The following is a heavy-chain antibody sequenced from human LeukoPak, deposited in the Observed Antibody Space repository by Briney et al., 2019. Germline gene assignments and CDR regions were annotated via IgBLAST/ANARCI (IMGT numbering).Heavy chain of an antibody. D-gene: IGHD1-26*01. CDR3: ARGRGGSLRGFDY. Sequence: WSXIXXXPGKGLEWXGEINHSGSTNYTPSLKSRVTISVDTSKNQFSLKLSSVTAADTAVYYCARGRGGSLRGFDYWGQGTLVTVSS. CDR2: INHSGST. J-gene: IGHJ4*02. V-gene: IGHV4-34*01.